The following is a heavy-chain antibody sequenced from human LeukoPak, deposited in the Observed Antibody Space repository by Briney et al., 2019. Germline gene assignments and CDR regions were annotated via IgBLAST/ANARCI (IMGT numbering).Heavy chain of an antibody. CDR1: GFALSSHW. Sequence: PGGSLRLSCAASGFALSSHWMTWVRQVPGRGPEWVANVNRDGSETYYLDSVKGRFTIPKDNAKNSLYLQMNSLRAEDTALYHCARNNGMDVWGQGPRSSSP. V-gene: IGHV3-7*03. J-gene: IGHJ6*02. CDR3: ARNNGMDV. CDR2: VNRDGSET.